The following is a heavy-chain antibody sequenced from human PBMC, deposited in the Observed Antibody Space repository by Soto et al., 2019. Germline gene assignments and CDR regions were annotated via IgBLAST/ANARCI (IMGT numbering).Heavy chain of an antibody. J-gene: IGHJ5*01. Sequence: PGGSLRLSCAASGFNFSKFAMTWVRRAPGKGLEWLAAVSGDGKSTYYADSANGRFPISRDNSRNTVSLLLTSLRVDDTALYYCCKTTSFYFYNGALIFSWGDGTRVTAPQ. CDR1: GFNFSKFA. CDR2: VSGDGKST. V-gene: IGHV3-23*01. D-gene: IGHD2-8*01. CDR3: CKTTSFYFYNGALIFS.